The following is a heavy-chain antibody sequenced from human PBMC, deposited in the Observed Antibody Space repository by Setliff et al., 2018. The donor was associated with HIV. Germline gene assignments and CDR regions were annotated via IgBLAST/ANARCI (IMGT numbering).Heavy chain of an antibody. CDR3: AREEYSYIDF. D-gene: IGHD3-16*02. J-gene: IGHJ4*02. CDR2: IYTSGTT. V-gene: IGHV4-61*09. Sequence: SETLSLTCTVSGGSISSGSYFWNWIRQPAGKGLEWIGHIYTSGTTNFNPSLKSRVTISRDPSKNQFSLNLNSVTAADTAVYYCAREEYSYIDFWGQGTLVTVPQ. CDR1: GGSISSGSYF.